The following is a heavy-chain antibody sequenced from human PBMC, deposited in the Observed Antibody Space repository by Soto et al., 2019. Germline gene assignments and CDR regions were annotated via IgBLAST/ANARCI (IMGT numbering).Heavy chain of an antibody. D-gene: IGHD2-21*01. CDR2: MNPNSGNT. V-gene: IGHV1-8*01. Sequence: GASVKVSCKASGYTFTSYDINWVRQATGQGLEWMGWMNPNSGNTGYAQKFQGRVTMTRNTSISTAYMELSSLRSEDTAVYYCAKRGRGTVVNKYYYYYYGTDIWGQGTTVTVSS. CDR3: AKRGRGTVVNKYYYYYYGTDI. J-gene: IGHJ6*02. CDR1: GYTFTSYD.